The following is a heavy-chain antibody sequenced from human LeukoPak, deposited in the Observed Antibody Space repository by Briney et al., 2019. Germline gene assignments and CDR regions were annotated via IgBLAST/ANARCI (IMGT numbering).Heavy chain of an antibody. CDR2: IRSKAYGGTT. V-gene: IGHV3-49*03. CDR3: TSASSSWYTVPARC. Sequence: GGSLRLSCTASGFTFGDYAMSWFRQAPGKGLEWVGFIRSKAYGGTTEYAASVKGRFTISRDDSKSIAYLQMNSLKTEDTAVYYCTSASSSWYTVPARCWGQGTLVTVSS. D-gene: IGHD6-13*01. J-gene: IGHJ4*02. CDR1: GFTFGDYA.